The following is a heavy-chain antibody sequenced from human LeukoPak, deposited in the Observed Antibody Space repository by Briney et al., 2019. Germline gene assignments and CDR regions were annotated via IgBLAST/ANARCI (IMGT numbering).Heavy chain of an antibody. V-gene: IGHV1-18*04. CDR3: ARAYDYGDAGLPRD. J-gene: IGHJ4*02. D-gene: IGHD4-17*01. CDR1: GYTFTGYY. Sequence: ASVKVSCKASGYTFTGYYMHWVRQAPGQGLEWMGWISTYNGNKNYAQKFQDRVTMTTDTSTSTAYMELRSLTSDDTAVYYCARAYDYGDAGLPRDWGQGTLVTVSS. CDR2: ISTYNGNK.